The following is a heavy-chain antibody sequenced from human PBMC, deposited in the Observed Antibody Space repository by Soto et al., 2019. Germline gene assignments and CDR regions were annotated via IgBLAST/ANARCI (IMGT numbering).Heavy chain of an antibody. J-gene: IGHJ4*02. V-gene: IGHV3-48*03. D-gene: IGHD3-22*01. CDR2: ISSSGSTI. Sequence: GGSLRLSCAASGFTFSSYEMNWVRQAPGKGLEWVSYISSSGSTIYYADSVKGRFTISRDNAKNSLYLQMNSLRAEDTAVYYCAANHYDSSGYYYNDYWGQGTLVTVSS. CDR3: AANHYDSSGYYYNDY. CDR1: GFTFSSYE.